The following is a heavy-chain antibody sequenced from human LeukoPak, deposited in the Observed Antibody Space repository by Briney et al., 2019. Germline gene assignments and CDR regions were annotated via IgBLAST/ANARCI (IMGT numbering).Heavy chain of an antibody. CDR2: IRYDGSNK. D-gene: IGHD3-10*01. Sequence: GGSLRLSCAASGFTFSSYGMHWVRQAPGKGLECVAFIRYDGSNKYYADSVKGRFTISRDNSKNTLYLQMNSLRAEDTAVYYCAKQLRRITMVRGVINTLDYFDYWGQGTLVTVSS. CDR1: GFTFSSYG. V-gene: IGHV3-30*02. J-gene: IGHJ4*02. CDR3: AKQLRRITMVRGVINTLDYFDY.